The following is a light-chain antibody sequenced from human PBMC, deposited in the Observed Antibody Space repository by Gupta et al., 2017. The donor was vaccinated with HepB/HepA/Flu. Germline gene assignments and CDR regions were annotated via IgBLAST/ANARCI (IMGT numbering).Light chain of an antibody. J-gene: IGKJ1*01. CDR1: QNIGSN. CDR3: QHDTDWPPWT. Sequence: EIVMTQSPATLSVSPGRRATLSCRASQNIGSNLPWYKQRPGHPPSLLIFHASRRDAGTTSRFSGTGSGKELTLTISSPQSEDSAGYYCQHDTDWPPWTFGQGTKVEIK. V-gene: IGKV3-15*01. CDR2: HAS.